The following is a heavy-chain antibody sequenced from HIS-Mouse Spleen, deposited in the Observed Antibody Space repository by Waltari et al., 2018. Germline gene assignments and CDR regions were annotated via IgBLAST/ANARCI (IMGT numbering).Heavy chain of an antibody. CDR3: ARRRGWFDY. J-gene: IGHJ4*02. D-gene: IGHD6-19*01. Sequence: LQLQQSAPGLVTPSETLSLTCTVSGWSVSSSSYYWGGIRQPPGKGMEWIGSSESRGSSYYNPPLTRRVSPSVETSKYLCSLKLSTVTAAATAVYYCARRRGWFDYWGQGTLVTVSS. CDR1: GWSVSSSSYY. V-gene: IGHV4-39*01. CDR2: SESRGSS.